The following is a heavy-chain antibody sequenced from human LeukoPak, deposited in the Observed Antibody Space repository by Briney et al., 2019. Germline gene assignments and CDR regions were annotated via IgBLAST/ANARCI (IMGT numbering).Heavy chain of an antibody. CDR1: GYTFTGYY. CDR2: IIPIFGTA. J-gene: IGHJ4*02. CDR3: ARERPPGDSSNWFLEGYFDI. D-gene: IGHD6-13*01. V-gene: IGHV1-69*05. Sequence: SVKVSCRASGYTFTGYYMHWVRQAPGQGLEWMGRIIPIFGTANYAQKFQGRVTITTDESTSTAYMELSTLRSDDTAVYYCARERPPGDSSNWFLEGYFDIWGQGTLVTVSS.